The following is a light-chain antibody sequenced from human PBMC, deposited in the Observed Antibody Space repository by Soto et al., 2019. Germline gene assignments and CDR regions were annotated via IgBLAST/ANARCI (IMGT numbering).Light chain of an antibody. CDR3: QQYNNYWT. V-gene: IGKV1-5*03. Sequence: DIQMTQSPSTLSASVGDRVTITCRASQSISSWLAWYQQKPGKAPKLLIYKASSLEGGVPSRFSGSGSGTDFTLTISRLQADDFATYYCQQYNNYWTFGQGTKVEIK. CDR1: QSISSW. CDR2: KAS. J-gene: IGKJ1*01.